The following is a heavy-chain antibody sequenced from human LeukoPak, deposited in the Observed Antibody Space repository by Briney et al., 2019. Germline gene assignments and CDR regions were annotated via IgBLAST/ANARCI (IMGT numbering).Heavy chain of an antibody. J-gene: IGHJ4*02. V-gene: IGHV4-4*07. CDR3: ARELAYCGGDCYSPMV. D-gene: IGHD2-21*02. Sequence: SETLSLTCTVSGGSISSYYWSWIRQPAGKGPEWIGRIYTSGSTNYNPSLKSRVTMSVDTSKNQFSLKLSSVTAADTAVYYCARELAYCGGDCYSPMVWGQGTLVTVSS. CDR1: GGSISSYY. CDR2: IYTSGST.